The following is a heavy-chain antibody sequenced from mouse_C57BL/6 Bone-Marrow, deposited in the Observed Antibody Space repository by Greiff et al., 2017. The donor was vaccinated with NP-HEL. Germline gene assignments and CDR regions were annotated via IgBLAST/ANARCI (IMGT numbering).Heavy chain of an antibody. CDR2: INPNNGGT. D-gene: IGHD1-1*01. CDR1: GYTFTDYN. CDR3: ARIRVHYYGSRGYYAMDY. V-gene: IGHV1-18*01. Sequence: EVQLQQSGPELVKPGASVKIPCKASGYTFTDYNMDWVKQSHGKSLEWIGDINPNNGGTIYNQKFKGKATLTVDKSSSTAYMELRSLTSEDTAVYYCARIRVHYYGSRGYYAMDYWGQGTSVTVSS. J-gene: IGHJ4*01.